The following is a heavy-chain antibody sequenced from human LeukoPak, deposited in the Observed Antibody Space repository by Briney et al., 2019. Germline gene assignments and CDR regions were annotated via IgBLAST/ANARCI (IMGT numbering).Heavy chain of an antibody. J-gene: IGHJ5*02. CDR1: GFTFSSYE. CDR2: ISSSSSYI. D-gene: IGHD3-3*01. Sequence: GGSLRLSCAASGFTFSSYEMNWVRQAPGKGLEWVSSISSSSSYIYYADSVKGRFTISRDNAKNSLYLQMNSLRAEDTAVYYCARGGSTTIFGVAPGGQGTLVTVSS. CDR3: ARGGSTTIFGVAP. V-gene: IGHV3-21*01.